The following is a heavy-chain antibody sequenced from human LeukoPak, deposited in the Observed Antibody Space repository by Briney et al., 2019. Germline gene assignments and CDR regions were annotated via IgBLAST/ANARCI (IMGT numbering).Heavy chain of an antibody. CDR3: AKWPEGATPKFHH. V-gene: IGHV3-23*01. CDR2: ISASGHAT. D-gene: IGHD1-26*01. Sequence: GWSLRLSCLASGFTFSSYAMSWVRQAPGKGLEAPGKGLEWVSTISASGHATYYPDSVRGRFTISRDNSKSTLHLQMDSLRAEDSALYYCAKWPEGATPKFHHWGQGTLVTVSS. J-gene: IGHJ4*02. CDR1: GFTFSSYA.